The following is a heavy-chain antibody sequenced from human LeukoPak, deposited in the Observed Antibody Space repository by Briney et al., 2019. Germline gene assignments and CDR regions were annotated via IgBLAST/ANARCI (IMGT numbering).Heavy chain of an antibody. CDR3: ARTSGSGSVDPGTSGYVDS. D-gene: IGHD3-22*01. CDR2: VHYSGNT. Sequence: PSETLSLTCTVSGGSISSSGYYWDWIRQPPGKGLEWIGSVHYSGNTYYKSSLESRVTISVDTSNNRFSLKLNSVTAADTGTYYCARTSGSGSVDPGTSGYVDSWGQGSLVTVSS. J-gene: IGHJ4*02. CDR1: GGSISSSGYY. V-gene: IGHV4-39*01.